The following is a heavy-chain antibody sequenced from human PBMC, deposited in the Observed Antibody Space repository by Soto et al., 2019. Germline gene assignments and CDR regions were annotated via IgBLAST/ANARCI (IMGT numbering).Heavy chain of an antibody. V-gene: IGHV1-18*01. D-gene: IGHD3-16*02. J-gene: IGHJ6*02. CDR3: ARTFGGVIDHYYYYGMDV. CDR1: GYTFTSYG. Sequence: ASVKVSCKASGYTFTSYGISWVRQAPGQGLEWMGWISAYNGNTNYAQKLQGRVTMTTDTSTSTAYMELRSLRSDDTAVYYCARTFGGVIDHYYYYGMDVWGPGTPVTVSS. CDR2: ISAYNGNT.